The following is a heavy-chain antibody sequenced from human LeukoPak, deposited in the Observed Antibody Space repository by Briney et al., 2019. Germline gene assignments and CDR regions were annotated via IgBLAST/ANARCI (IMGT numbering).Heavy chain of an antibody. D-gene: IGHD3-22*01. V-gene: IGHV4-39*01. CDR1: GGSISSSSYY. Sequence: SETLSLTCTVPGGSISSSSYYWGWIRQPPGTGLEWIGSIYYGGSTYYNPSLKSRVTISVDTSKNQFSLKLSSVTAADTAVYYCARLRITMIVVVIPLFDYWGQGTLVTVSA. CDR3: ARLRITMIVVVIPLFDY. J-gene: IGHJ4*02. CDR2: IYYGGST.